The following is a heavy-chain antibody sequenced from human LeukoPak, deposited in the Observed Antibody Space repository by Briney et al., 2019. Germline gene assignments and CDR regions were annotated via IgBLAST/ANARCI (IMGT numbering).Heavy chain of an antibody. D-gene: IGHD5/OR15-5a*01. V-gene: IGHV1-2*02. Sequence: GASVKVSCKASGYTFTGYSMHWVRQAPGQGLEWMGWISPNSGATIYAQNFQGRVTMTRDTSISTAYMELSRLRSDDTAVYYCATSRVRLYYFDLWGQGTLVTVSS. J-gene: IGHJ4*02. CDR3: ATSRVRLYYFDL. CDR2: ISPNSGAT. CDR1: GYTFTGYS.